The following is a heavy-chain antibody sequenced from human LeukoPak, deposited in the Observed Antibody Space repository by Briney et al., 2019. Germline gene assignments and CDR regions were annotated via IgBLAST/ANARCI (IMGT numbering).Heavy chain of an antibody. CDR2: ISSSSSYI. D-gene: IGHD3-22*01. Sequence: GGSLRLSCAASGFTFSSYSMNWVRQAPGKGLEWVSSISSSSSYIYYADSVKGRFTISRDNAKNSLYLQMNSLRAEDTAVYYCARLYDSSGYFHYYYYMDVWGKGTTVTISS. V-gene: IGHV3-21*01. J-gene: IGHJ6*03. CDR3: ARLYDSSGYFHYYYYMDV. CDR1: GFTFSSYS.